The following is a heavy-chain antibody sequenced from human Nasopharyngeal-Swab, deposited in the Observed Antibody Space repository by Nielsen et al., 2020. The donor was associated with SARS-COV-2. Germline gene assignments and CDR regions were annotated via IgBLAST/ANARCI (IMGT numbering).Heavy chain of an antibody. CDR1: GFTFGDYA. D-gene: IGHD1-1*01. J-gene: IGHJ6*03. CDR2: IRSKAYGGTT. Sequence: GESLKISCTASGFTFGDYAMSRFRQAPGKGLEWVGFIRSKAYGGTTEYAASVKGRFTISRDGSKSIAYLQMNSLKTEDTAVYYCTRVPGFGTYYYYYMDVWGKGTTVTVSS. CDR3: TRVPGFGTYYYYYMDV. V-gene: IGHV3-49*01.